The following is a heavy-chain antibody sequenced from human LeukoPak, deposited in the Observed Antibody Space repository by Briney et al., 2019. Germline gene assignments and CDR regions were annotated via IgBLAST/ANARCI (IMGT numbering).Heavy chain of an antibody. V-gene: IGHV3-21*01. CDR1: GFTFSSYA. J-gene: IGHJ4*02. D-gene: IGHD1-7*01. CDR3: AKDCDAELELAYYFDY. Sequence: GGSLRLSCAASGFTFSSYAMSWVRQAPGKGLEWVSSISSSSSSYIYYADSVKGRFTISRDNAKNSLYLQMNSLRAEDTAVYYCAKDCDAELELAYYFDYWGQGTLVTVSS. CDR2: ISSSSSSYI.